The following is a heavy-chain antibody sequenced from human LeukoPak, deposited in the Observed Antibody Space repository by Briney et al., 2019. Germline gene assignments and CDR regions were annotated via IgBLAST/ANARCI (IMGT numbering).Heavy chain of an antibody. J-gene: IGHJ4*02. CDR2: IYPGDSET. V-gene: IGHV5-51*01. CDR1: GYKFTNYW. D-gene: IGHD4-17*01. Sequence: GESLKISCKGSGYKFTNYWIGWVRQMPGKGLEWMTIIYPGDSETRYSPSFQGQVTISADKSIGTMYLQWSSLKASDTAMYYCARALRTGQGDYVPVLWGQGTLVIVSS. CDR3: ARALRTGQGDYVPVL.